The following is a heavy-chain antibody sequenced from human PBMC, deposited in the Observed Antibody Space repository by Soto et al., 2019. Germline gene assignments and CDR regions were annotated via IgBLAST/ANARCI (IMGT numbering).Heavy chain of an antibody. Sequence: QVQLQESGPRLVKPSQTLSLTCTVSGDSISRGGYYWNWLRQHPRKGLEWIGYIYHSGSTISNPSLESRVHXSXXXSXXPWSLELSNGTAADTAIYYCARDGAGAYGVGWFDPWGQGILVTVSS. J-gene: IGHJ5*02. CDR2: IYHSGST. D-gene: IGHD2-21*01. CDR3: ARDGAGAYGVGWFDP. V-gene: IGHV4-31*03. CDR1: GDSISRGGYY.